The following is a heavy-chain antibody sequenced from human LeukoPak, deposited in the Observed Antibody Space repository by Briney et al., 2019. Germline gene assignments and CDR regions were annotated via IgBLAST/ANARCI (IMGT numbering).Heavy chain of an antibody. Sequence: PSETLSLTCTVSGGSISSYYWSWIRQPPGKGLEWIGYIYYSGSTNYNPSLKSRVTISVDTSKNQFSLKLSSVTAADTAVYFCAKEWFSCSGPSCYPAFHIWGQGTMVIVSS. V-gene: IGHV4-59*01. D-gene: IGHD2-2*01. J-gene: IGHJ3*02. CDR1: GGSISSYY. CDR3: AKEWFSCSGPSCYPAFHI. CDR2: IYYSGST.